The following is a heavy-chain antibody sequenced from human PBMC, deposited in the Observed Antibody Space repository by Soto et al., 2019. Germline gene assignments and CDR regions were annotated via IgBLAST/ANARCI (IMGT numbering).Heavy chain of an antibody. V-gene: IGHV3-23*01. CDR2: ISANGQGI. CDR1: GFTFNNYA. Sequence: GGSLRLSCAASGFTFNNYAMSWVRQAPGKGLEWVSVISANGQGIYYADSVKGRFIISRDSSKNTVFLHMDSLTAEDTAVYYCAKDRNYPRDQFHNWGQGTLVTVSS. CDR3: AKDRNYPRDQFHN. J-gene: IGHJ4*02. D-gene: IGHD1-7*01.